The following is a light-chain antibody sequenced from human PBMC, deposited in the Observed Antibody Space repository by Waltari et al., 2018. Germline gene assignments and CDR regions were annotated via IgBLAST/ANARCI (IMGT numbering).Light chain of an antibody. V-gene: IGKV2-28*01. CDR3: MQSLQALWT. CDR2: LGS. J-gene: IGKJ1*01. Sequence: IVVTQSLLYLPVTPGEPAYISCSSSQSLLHSNGYNHLACYLQKPWQSPQPLIYLGSNRASGVPDRFSGTRSGTDFTLKINRVQAEDVGVYYCMQSLQALWTFGQGTKVEIK. CDR1: QSLLHSNGYNH.